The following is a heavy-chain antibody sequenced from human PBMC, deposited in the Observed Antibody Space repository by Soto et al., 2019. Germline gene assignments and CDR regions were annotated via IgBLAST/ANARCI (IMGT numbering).Heavy chain of an antibody. CDR2: IIPIFGTA. J-gene: IGHJ6*02. D-gene: IGHD1-26*01. CDR1: GGTFSSYA. Sequence: QVQLVQSGAEVKKPGSSVKVSCKASGGTFSSYAISWVRQAPGQGLEWMGGIIPIFGTANYAQKFQGRVTITADESTSTAYMELSSLRSEDTAVYYCARDLAYYGGLDYYYYGMDVWGQGTTVTVSS. V-gene: IGHV1-69*01. CDR3: ARDLAYYGGLDYYYYGMDV.